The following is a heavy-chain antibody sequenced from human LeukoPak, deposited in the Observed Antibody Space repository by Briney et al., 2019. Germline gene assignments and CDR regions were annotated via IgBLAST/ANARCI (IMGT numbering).Heavy chain of an antibody. D-gene: IGHD3-3*01. CDR3: ARFRVSPDDAFDI. V-gene: IGHV3-21*01. CDR1: GFTFSSYS. J-gene: IGHJ3*02. Sequence: GGSLRLSCAASGFTFSSYSMNWVRQAPGKGLEWVSSISSSSYIYYADSVKGRFTISRDNAKNSLYLQMNSLRAEDTAVYYCARFRVSPDDAFDIWGQGTMVTVSS. CDR2: ISSSSYI.